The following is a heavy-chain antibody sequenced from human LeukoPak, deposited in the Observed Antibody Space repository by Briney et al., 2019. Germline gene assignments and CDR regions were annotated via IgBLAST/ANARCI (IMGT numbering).Heavy chain of an antibody. D-gene: IGHD6-19*01. J-gene: IGHJ5*02. CDR2: ISGSGVST. V-gene: IGHV3-23*01. CDR3: AKDRTYIAVTGRASNWFDP. Sequence: GGSLRLSCVASGFTFRSYAMNWVRQAPGKGLEWVSVISGSGVSTNYADSVKGRFTISRDNSKSTLYLQMNSLRAEDTAVYYCAKDRTYIAVTGRASNWFDPWGQGTLVTVSS. CDR1: GFTFRSYA.